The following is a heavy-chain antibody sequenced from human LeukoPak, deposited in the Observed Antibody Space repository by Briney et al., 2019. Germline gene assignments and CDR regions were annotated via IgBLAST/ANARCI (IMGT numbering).Heavy chain of an antibody. CDR2: ISFGGSPT. J-gene: IGHJ4*02. CDR1: GFTFSLYN. Sequence: PGGSLRLSCAGSGFTFSLYNMHWVRQAPGKGLEWVALISFGGSPTYYADSVRGRFTISRDNSKNTLFLQMSSLKAEDTAVYYCASLNWDPTAIWGQGTLVTVSS. D-gene: IGHD7-27*01. V-gene: IGHV3-30*04. CDR3: ASLNWDPTAI.